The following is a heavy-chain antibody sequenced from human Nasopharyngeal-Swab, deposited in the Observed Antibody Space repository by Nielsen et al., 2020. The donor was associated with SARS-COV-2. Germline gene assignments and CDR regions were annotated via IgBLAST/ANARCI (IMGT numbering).Heavy chain of an antibody. V-gene: IGHV3-23*01. CDR2: ISGSGGST. J-gene: IGHJ5*02. Sequence: GSLKISCKASGFPFNSHAMSWVRQVPGKGLEWVSAISGSGGSTYYADSVKGRFTISRDNSKNTLYLQMNSLRAEDTAVYYCAKHGLLWFGELSRWFDPWGQGTLVTVSS. D-gene: IGHD3-10*01. CDR1: GFPFNSHA. CDR3: AKHGLLWFGELSRWFDP.